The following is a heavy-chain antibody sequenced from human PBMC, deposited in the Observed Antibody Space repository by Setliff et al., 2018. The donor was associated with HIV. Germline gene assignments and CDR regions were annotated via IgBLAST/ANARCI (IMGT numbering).Heavy chain of an antibody. Sequence: PSETLSLTCTVSGGSISSSSYYWGWIRQPPGKGLEWIGSIYYSGSTYYNPSLKSRVTISVDTSKNQFSLKLSSVTAADTAVYYCARVLTYFSDTSGRNWYFDLWGRGALVTVSS. CDR2: IYYSGST. V-gene: IGHV4-39*07. D-gene: IGHD3-22*01. J-gene: IGHJ2*01. CDR1: GGSISSSSYY. CDR3: ARVLTYFSDTSGRNWYFDL.